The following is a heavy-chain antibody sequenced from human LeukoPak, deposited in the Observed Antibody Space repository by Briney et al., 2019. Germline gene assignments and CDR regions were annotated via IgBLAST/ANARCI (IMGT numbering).Heavy chain of an antibody. CDR2: ISWNSGSI. CDR3: AKDIAATGNLYFDY. CDR1: GFTFDDYA. V-gene: IGHV3-9*03. Sequence: PGRSLRLSCAASGFTFDDYAMHWVRQAPGKGLEWASSISWNSGSIGYADSVKGRFTISRDNAKDSLYLQMNSLRAEDMAFYYCAKDIAATGNLYFDYWGQGTLVTVSS. J-gene: IGHJ4*02. D-gene: IGHD6-13*01.